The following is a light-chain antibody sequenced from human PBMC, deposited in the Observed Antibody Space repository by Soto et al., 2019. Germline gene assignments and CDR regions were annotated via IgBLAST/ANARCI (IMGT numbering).Light chain of an antibody. CDR1: QSVSSK. J-gene: IGKJ1*01. CDR3: QQYNNWRT. V-gene: IGKV3-15*01. Sequence: EIVMTQSPATLSVSPGERATLSCRASQSVSSKLAWYQQKPGQAPRLLIYGASTRATGSPARFSGSGSGTEFTLTITSLQSEDFAVYYCQQYNNWRTFGQGTKV. CDR2: GAS.